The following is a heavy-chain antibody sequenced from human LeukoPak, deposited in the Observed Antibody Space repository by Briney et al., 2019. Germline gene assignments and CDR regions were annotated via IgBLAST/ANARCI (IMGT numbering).Heavy chain of an antibody. J-gene: IGHJ4*02. CDR3: AREMGTYDSHADEH. D-gene: IGHD3-22*01. V-gene: IGHV1-8*01. Sequence: ASVKVCCKASGYTFTSYDINWVRQATGQGLEWMGWMNPSSGNTAYPRKFQGRVTMTRNTSINTAYMELSSLRSEDTAVYYCAREMGTYDSHADEHWGQGTLVTVSS. CDR1: GYTFTSYD. CDR2: MNPSSGNT.